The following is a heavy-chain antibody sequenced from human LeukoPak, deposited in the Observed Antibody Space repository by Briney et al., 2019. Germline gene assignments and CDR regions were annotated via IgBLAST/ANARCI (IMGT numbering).Heavy chain of an antibody. V-gene: IGHV4-34*01. Sequence: SETLSLTCAVYGGSFSGYYWSWIRQPPGKGLELIGEINHSGSTNYNPSLKSRVTISVDTSKNQFSLKLGSVTAADTAVYYCARGFYYLDYWGQGTLVTVSS. J-gene: IGHJ4*02. CDR2: INHSGST. CDR1: GGSFSGYY. CDR3: ARGFYYLDY.